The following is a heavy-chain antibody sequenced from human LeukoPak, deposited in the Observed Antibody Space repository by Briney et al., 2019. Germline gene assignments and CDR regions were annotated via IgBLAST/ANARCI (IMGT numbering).Heavy chain of an antibody. CDR2: IRYNGSNK. Sequence: GGSLRLSCAASGFTFSSYGMHWVRQAPGKGLEWVAFIRYNGSNKYYADSVKGRFTISRDNSKNTLYLQMNSLRAEDTAVYYCAKDGSDFWGDYYFDYWGQGTLVTVSS. V-gene: IGHV3-30*02. CDR3: AKDGSDFWGDYYFDY. CDR1: GFTFSSYG. D-gene: IGHD3-3*01. J-gene: IGHJ4*02.